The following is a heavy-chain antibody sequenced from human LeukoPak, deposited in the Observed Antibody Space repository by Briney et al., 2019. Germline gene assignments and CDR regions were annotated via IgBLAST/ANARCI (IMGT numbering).Heavy chain of an antibody. J-gene: IGHJ4*02. CDR2: ISGNGDST. Sequence: PGGSLRLSCAASGLTFISYAMAWVRQAPGKGLEWVSSISGNGDSTYYADSVKGRFTISRDNSKNTLYLQMNSLRAEDTAVYYCAKIISVNPIDYWGQGTLATVSS. D-gene: IGHD4-11*01. CDR3: AKIISVNPIDY. V-gene: IGHV3-23*01. CDR1: GLTFISYA.